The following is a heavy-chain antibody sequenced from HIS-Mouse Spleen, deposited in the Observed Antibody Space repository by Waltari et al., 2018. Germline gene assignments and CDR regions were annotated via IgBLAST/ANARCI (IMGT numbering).Heavy chain of an antibody. Sequence: QVQLVQSGAEVKKPGASVKVSCKASGYTFTSYGISWVRQAPGQGLEWMGWISAYNGNTNYAQKLQGRVTMTTDTSTSTAYMELRSLRSDDTAVYYCAREESYGYYYYYGMDVWGQGTTVTVSS. CDR3: AREESYGYYYYYGMDV. CDR1: GYTFTSYG. V-gene: IGHV1-18*01. J-gene: IGHJ6*02. CDR2: ISAYNGNT. D-gene: IGHD5-18*01.